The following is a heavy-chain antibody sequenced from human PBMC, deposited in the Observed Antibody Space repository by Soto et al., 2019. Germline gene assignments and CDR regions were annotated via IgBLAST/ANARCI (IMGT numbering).Heavy chain of an antibody. V-gene: IGHV4-59*01. CDR1: GDSITGSY. Sequence: QVQLRESGRGLVKPSETLSLTCTVSGDSITGSYWSWVRQLAGKALEWMGYIHHSGPTPYNPPLKSRVSTSVDTSKIQFSLRSTSAIAADTAGYDSARDMPYAPGSLAGCDYWGQEILVTVSS. J-gene: IGHJ4*02. CDR3: ARDMPYAPGSLAGCDY. D-gene: IGHD1-26*01. CDR2: IHHSGPT.